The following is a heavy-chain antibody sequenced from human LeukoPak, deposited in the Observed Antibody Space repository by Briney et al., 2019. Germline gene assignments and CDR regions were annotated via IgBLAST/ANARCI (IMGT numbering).Heavy chain of an antibody. CDR1: GYTFTSHY. J-gene: IGHJ4*02. CDR2: FDPEDGET. CDR3: ATRNYDFWSGYYG. Sequence: ASVKVSCKASGYTFTSHYMHWVRQAPGKGLEWMGGFDPEDGETIYAQKFQGRVTMTEDTSTDTAYMELSNLRSEDTAVYYCATRNYDFWSGYYGWGQGTLVTVSS. V-gene: IGHV1-24*01. D-gene: IGHD3-3*01.